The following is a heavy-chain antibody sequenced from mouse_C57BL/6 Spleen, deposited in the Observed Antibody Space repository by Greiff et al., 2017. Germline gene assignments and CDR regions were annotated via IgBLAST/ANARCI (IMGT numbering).Heavy chain of an antibody. CDR3: ARSDDFLFAY. J-gene: IGHJ3*01. CDR2: IDPSDSYT. CDR1: GYTFTSYW. Sequence: QVQLKQPGAELVMPGASVKLSCKASGYTFTSYWMHWVKQRPGQGLEWIGEIDPSDSYTNYNQKFKGKSTLTVDKSSSTAYMQLSSLTSEDSAVYYCARSDDFLFAYWGQGTLVTVSA. D-gene: IGHD2-4*01. V-gene: IGHV1-69*01.